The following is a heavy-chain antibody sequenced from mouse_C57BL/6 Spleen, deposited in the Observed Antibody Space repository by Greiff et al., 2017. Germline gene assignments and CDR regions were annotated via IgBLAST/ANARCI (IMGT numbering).Heavy chain of an antibody. CDR1: GYTFTSYW. Sequence: QVHVKQPGAELVKPGASVKMSCKASGYTFTSYWITWVKQRPGQGLEWIGDIYPGSGSTNYNEKFKSKATLTVDTSSSTAYMQLSSLTSEDSAVYYCARDCDYWGQGTTLTVSS. CDR3: ARDCDY. CDR2: IYPGSGST. J-gene: IGHJ2*01. V-gene: IGHV1-55*01.